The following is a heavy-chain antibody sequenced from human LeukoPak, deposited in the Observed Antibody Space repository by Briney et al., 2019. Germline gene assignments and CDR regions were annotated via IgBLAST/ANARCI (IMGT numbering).Heavy chain of an antibody. CDR3: ARRVPAAPFDY. D-gene: IGHD2-2*01. J-gene: IGHJ4*02. CDR2: IYSSGST. CDR1: GGSIENHH. Sequence: SETLSLTWTVSGGSIENHHWTWVRQPPGKGLEWIGYIYSSGSTNYNPSLKSRVTISLDTSRNQFSLKLTSVSAADTAVYYCARRVPAAPFDYWGQGTLVTVSS. V-gene: IGHV4-59*11.